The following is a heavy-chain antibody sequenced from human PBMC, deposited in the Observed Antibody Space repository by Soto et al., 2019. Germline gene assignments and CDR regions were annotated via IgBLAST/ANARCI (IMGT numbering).Heavy chain of an antibody. V-gene: IGHV4-31*03. Sequence: SETLSLTCTVSGGSISSGGYYWSWIRQHPGKGLEWIGYIYYSGSTYYNPSLKSRVTKSVDTSKNQFSLKLSSVTAADTAVYYCARELSSGSFDYWGQGTLVTVSS. CDR2: IYYSGST. CDR1: GGSISSGGYY. D-gene: IGHD6-19*01. CDR3: ARELSSGSFDY. J-gene: IGHJ4*02.